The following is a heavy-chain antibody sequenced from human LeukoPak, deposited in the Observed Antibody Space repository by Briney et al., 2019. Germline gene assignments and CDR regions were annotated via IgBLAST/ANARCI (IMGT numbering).Heavy chain of an antibody. CDR2: IYYSGST. D-gene: IGHD5-12*01. J-gene: IGHJ6*03. Sequence: SETLSLTCSVSGGSISRSSYYWGCIRQPPGKGLEWIGSIYYSGSTYYNPSLKSRVTISVDTSKNQFSLKLSSVTAADTAVYYCARPLAYYYYMDVWGKGTTVTVSS. V-gene: IGHV4-39*01. CDR1: GGSISRSSYY. CDR3: ARPLAYYYYMDV.